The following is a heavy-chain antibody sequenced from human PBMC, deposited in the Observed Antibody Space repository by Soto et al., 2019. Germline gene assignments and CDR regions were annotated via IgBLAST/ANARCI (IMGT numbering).Heavy chain of an antibody. CDR1: GYTFTNYA. CDR3: ARQGIPYNSGSGDYFYYYYNYMDV. Sequence: QAQLVQSGAEVKKPGASVKVSCKASGYTFTNYAVHWLRQAPGQGLEWMGWLNAGNGDTKYSPTFQDSVTMSRDTSASIAYMELSSLRSEDTAVYYCARQGIPYNSGSGDYFYYYYNYMDVWGKGTTVTVSS. D-gene: IGHD3-10*01. J-gene: IGHJ6*03. V-gene: IGHV1-3*01. CDR2: LNAGNGDT.